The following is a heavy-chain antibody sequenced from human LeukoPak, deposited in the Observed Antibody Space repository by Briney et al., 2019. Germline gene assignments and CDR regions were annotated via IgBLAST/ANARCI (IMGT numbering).Heavy chain of an antibody. CDR3: ASTYPYCGGDCSIDP. V-gene: IGHV4-59*01. Sequence: PSETLSLTCTVSGGSISSYYWSWIRQPPGKGLEWIGYIYYSGSTNYNPSLKSRVTISVDTSKNQFSLKLSSVTAADTAVYYCASTYPYCGGDCSIDPWGQGTLVTVSS. CDR2: IYYSGST. CDR1: GGSISSYY. J-gene: IGHJ5*02. D-gene: IGHD2-21*02.